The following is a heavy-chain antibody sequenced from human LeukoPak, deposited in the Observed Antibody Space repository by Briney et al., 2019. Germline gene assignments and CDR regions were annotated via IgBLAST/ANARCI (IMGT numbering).Heavy chain of an antibody. CDR2: IYPDDSDT. D-gene: IGHD1-7*01. CDR1: GYSFTSYW. V-gene: IGHV5-51*01. J-gene: IGHJ2*01. Sequence: GESLKISCKGPGYSFTSYWIGWVRQMPGKGLEWMGIIYPDDSDTRYNPSFQGQVTISADTSIKAAYLQWSSLKASDTAIYYCARVNFVDWYFDLWGRGTLVSVSS. CDR3: ARVNFVDWYFDL.